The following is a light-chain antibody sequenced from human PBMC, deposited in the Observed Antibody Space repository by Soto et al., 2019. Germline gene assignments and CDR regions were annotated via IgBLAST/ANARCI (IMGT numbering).Light chain of an antibody. CDR3: QQYDNWPLT. Sequence: IGMTQSPDTLSVSPGERATLSCRASQSVSDNLAWHQQKPGQAPRLLIYGASTRATGIPARFSGSGSGTEFTLTISSLQSEDFAVYYCQQYDNWPLTFGQGTKVDIK. CDR2: GAS. J-gene: IGKJ1*01. CDR1: QSVSDN. V-gene: IGKV3-15*01.